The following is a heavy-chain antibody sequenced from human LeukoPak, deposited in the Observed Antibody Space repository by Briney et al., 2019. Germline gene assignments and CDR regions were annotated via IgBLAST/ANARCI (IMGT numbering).Heavy chain of an antibody. CDR1: GFTFSSYA. V-gene: IGHV3-23*01. CDR2: ISGSGGST. CDR3: AKSSRIVVVPAAVDY. J-gene: IGHJ4*02. Sequence: PGGSLRLSCAASGFTFSSYAMSWVRQAPGKGLEWVSAISGSGGSTYYADSVKGRFTISRDNSKNTLYLQMNSLRAEDTAIYYCAKSSRIVVVPAAVDYWGQGTLVTVSS. D-gene: IGHD2-2*01.